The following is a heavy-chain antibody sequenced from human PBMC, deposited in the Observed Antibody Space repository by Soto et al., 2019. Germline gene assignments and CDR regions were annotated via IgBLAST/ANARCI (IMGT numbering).Heavy chain of an antibody. CDR1: GFTFSNAW. D-gene: IGHD3-10*01. CDR2: IKSKTDGGTT. CDR3: TTEFGAGRGHLWFGEFFFE. J-gene: IGHJ4*02. Sequence: PRGSLRLSCAASGFTFSNAWMNWVRQAPGKGLEWVGRIKSKTDGGTTDYAAPVKGRFTISRDDSKNTLYLQMNSLKTEDTAVYYCTTEFGAGRGHLWFGEFFFEWGQGTLVTVSS. V-gene: IGHV3-15*07.